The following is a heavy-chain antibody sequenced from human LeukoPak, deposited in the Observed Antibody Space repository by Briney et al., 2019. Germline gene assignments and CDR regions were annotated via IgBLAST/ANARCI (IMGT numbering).Heavy chain of an antibody. J-gene: IGHJ3*02. CDR1: GFTFSTYW. CDR2: VKQDGSRK. V-gene: IGHV3-7*04. CDR3: ARDWGDESRGQFDAFDI. Sequence: GGSLRLSCAASGFTFSTYWMDWVRQAPGKGLEWVANVKQDGSRKYYVDSVKGRFTISRDNARNSLYLEMNSLRVEDAAVYYCARDWGDESRGQFDAFDIWGQGTRVTVSS. D-gene: IGHD3-16*01.